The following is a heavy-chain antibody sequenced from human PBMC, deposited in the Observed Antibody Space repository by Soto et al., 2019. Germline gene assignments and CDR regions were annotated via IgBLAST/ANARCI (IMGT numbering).Heavy chain of an antibody. Sequence: EVQLLESGGGLVQPGGSLRLSCAASGFTFSSYAMSWVRQAPGKGLEWVSAISGSGGSTYYADSVKGRFTISRDNSKNTLDLQMNSLRAEDTAVYYCAKEGKYYGSGSHTDYYGMDVWGQGTTVTVSS. D-gene: IGHD3-10*01. V-gene: IGHV3-23*01. CDR3: AKEGKYYGSGSHTDYYGMDV. CDR1: GFTFSSYA. J-gene: IGHJ6*02. CDR2: ISGSGGST.